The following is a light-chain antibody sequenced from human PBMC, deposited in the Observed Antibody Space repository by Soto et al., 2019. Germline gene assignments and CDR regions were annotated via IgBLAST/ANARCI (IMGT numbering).Light chain of an antibody. CDR3: SSYTSSRIRV. CDR2: DVS. J-gene: IGLJ3*02. V-gene: IGLV2-14*01. CDR1: SSDVGAYNY. Sequence: QSALTQPASVSGSPGQSITISCTGTSSDVGAYNYVSWYQQHPGKAPKLMIYDVSNRPSGLSNRFSGSKSGSTASLTISGLQAEDEADYYCSSYTSSRIRVFGGGTKVTVL.